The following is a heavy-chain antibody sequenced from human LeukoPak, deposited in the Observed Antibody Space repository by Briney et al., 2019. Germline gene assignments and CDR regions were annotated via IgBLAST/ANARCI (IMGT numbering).Heavy chain of an antibody. J-gene: IGHJ4*02. V-gene: IGHV1-18*04. CDR1: GYSFTSYW. D-gene: IGHD6-25*01. CDR2: ISAYNGNT. CDR3: ARSGSGYGRMMGVY. Sequence: GESLKISCKGSGYSFTSYWIGWVRQAPGQGLEWMGLISAYNGNTNYARKPQGRVTMTTDTSTSTAYMELRSLRSDDTAVYYCARSGSGYGRMMGVYWGQGTLVTVSS.